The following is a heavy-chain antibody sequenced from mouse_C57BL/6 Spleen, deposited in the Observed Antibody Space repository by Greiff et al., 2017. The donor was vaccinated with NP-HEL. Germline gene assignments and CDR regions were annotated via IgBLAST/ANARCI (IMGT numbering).Heavy chain of an antibody. CDR1: GFTFSSYA. CDR2: ISDGGSYT. CDR3: ARKGLDYYGSSYGNDNAMDD. D-gene: IGHD1-1*01. V-gene: IGHV5-4*03. Sequence: EVMLVESGGGLVKPGGSLKLSCAASGFTFSSYAMSWVRQTPEKRLEWVATISDGGSYTYYPDNVKGRFTISRDKAKNNRYLKMSNLKSEDTAIYYCARKGLDYYGSSYGNDNAMDDWGQGATVTV. J-gene: IGHJ4*01.